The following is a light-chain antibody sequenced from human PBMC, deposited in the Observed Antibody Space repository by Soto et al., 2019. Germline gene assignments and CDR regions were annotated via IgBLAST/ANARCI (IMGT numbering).Light chain of an antibody. V-gene: IGKV3-11*01. Sequence: EFVLTQSPATLSLSPGEGASLSCWASQSVGTYMAWYQHKPGQPPRLLIYDASKRATGIPARFSGSGSGTNFTFTISSLEPADFALYFCPLRSSWPPYTFAQGTKVEMK. CDR1: QSVGTY. CDR2: DAS. J-gene: IGKJ2*01. CDR3: PLRSSWPPYT.